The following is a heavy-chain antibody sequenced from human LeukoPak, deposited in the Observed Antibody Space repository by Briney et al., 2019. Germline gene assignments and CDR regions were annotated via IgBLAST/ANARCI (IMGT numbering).Heavy chain of an antibody. Sequence: ASVKVPCKASGYTFTSYDINWVRQATGQGLEWMGWMNPNSGNTGYAQKFQGRVTITRNTSISTAYMELSSLRSEDTAVYYCARVDYGDYSTGDYWGQGTLVTVSS. CDR1: GYTFTSYD. D-gene: IGHD4-17*01. V-gene: IGHV1-8*03. J-gene: IGHJ4*02. CDR2: MNPNSGNT. CDR3: ARVDYGDYSTGDY.